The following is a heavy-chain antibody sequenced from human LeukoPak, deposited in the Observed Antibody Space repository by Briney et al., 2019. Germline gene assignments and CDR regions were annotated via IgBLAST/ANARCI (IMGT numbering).Heavy chain of an antibody. V-gene: IGHV4-39*01. D-gene: IGHD3-10*01. J-gene: IGHJ4*02. CDR2: ISYSGST. Sequence: PSETLSLTCTVCGGSISSNSYYWGWIRQPPGKGLEWIGSISYSGSTYYNPYLKSRVTISVDTSKNQFSLKLSSVTAADTAIYYCATHGGGYWGQGTLVTVSS. CDR1: GGSISSNSYY. CDR3: ATHGGGY.